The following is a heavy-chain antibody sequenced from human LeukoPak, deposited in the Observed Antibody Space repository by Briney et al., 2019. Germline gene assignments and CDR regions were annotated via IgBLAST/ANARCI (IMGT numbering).Heavy chain of an antibody. CDR3: VREAGYCASVCLKSNWFDP. Sequence: GGSLRLSCAASGFPFSNHAMSWVRQPPGKELEWVSAISNGNTYYADSVRGRFTISRDDSKNMVYLQMNSLRDEDTALYYCVREAGYCASVCLKSNWFDPWGQGTLVTVSS. CDR2: ISNGNT. V-gene: IGHV3-23*01. D-gene: IGHD2-21*02. J-gene: IGHJ5*02. CDR1: GFPFSNHA.